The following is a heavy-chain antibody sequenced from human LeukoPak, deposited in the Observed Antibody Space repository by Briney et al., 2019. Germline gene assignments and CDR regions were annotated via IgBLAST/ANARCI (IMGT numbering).Heavy chain of an antibody. CDR2: INTDGGST. Sequence: GGSLRLSCAASGFTFGSYWMHWVRQAPGKGLVWVSRINTDGGSTTYADSVKGRFTISRDNAKNTLYLQMNSLRAEDTAVYYCARDQWELARGGAFDIWGQGTMVTVSS. V-gene: IGHV3-74*01. J-gene: IGHJ3*02. CDR1: GFTFGSYW. CDR3: ARDQWELARGGAFDI. D-gene: IGHD1-26*01.